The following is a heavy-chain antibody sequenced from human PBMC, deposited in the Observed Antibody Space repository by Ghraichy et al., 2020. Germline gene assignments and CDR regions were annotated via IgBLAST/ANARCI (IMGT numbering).Heavy chain of an antibody. D-gene: IGHD3-22*01. V-gene: IGHV1-3*01. CDR1: GYTFTSYA. J-gene: IGHJ4*02. CDR2: INAGNGNT. Sequence: ASVKVSCKASGYTFTSYAMHWVRQAPGQRLEWMGWINAGNGNTKYSQKFQGRVTITRDTSASTAYMELSSLRSEDTAVYYCARSRSSGNKIGLDYWGQGTLVTVSS. CDR3: ARSRSSGNKIGLDY.